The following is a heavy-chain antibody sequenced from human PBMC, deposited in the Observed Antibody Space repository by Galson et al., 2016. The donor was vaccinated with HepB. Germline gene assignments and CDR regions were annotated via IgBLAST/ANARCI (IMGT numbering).Heavy chain of an antibody. Sequence: SLRLSCAASGFIFSSYAMHWVRQAPGKGLEWVAVISYEGSLKYYADSVKGRFSISRDNSKSTLYLQVNSLRPEDTAVYYCAKVGDYQLRMAWLDPWGQGTLVTVSS. CDR1: GFIFSSYA. D-gene: IGHD2-2*01. J-gene: IGHJ5*02. CDR2: ISYEGSLK. V-gene: IGHV3-30*18. CDR3: AKVGDYQLRMAWLDP.